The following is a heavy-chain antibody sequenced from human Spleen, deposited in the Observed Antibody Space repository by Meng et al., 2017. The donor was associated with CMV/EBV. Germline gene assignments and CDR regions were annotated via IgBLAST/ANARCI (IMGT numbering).Heavy chain of an antibody. J-gene: IGHJ6*02. CDR1: GFTVSRNY. Sequence: ESLKISCAASGFTVSRNYMSWVRQAPGKGLGWIGYIYYSGSTNYNPSLKSRVTISVDTSKNQFSLKLSSVTAADTAVYYCARDRDQLLDGSYGMDVWGQGTTVTVSS. V-gene: IGHV4-59*02. D-gene: IGHD2-2*01. CDR3: ARDRDQLLDGSYGMDV. CDR2: IYYSGST.